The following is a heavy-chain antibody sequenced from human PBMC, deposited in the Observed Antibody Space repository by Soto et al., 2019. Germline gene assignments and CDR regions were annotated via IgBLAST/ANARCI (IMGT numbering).Heavy chain of an antibody. D-gene: IGHD4-17*01. CDR1: GFTFSSYG. CDR2: IWYDGSNK. Sequence: QVQLVESEGGVVQPARSLRLSCAASGFTFSSYGMHWVRQAPGKGLEWVAVIWYDGSNKYYVDSVKGRFTISRDNSKNTLYLQMNSLRAEDTAVYYCARDRMTTVTQFDYWGQGTLVTVSS. J-gene: IGHJ4*02. CDR3: ARDRMTTVTQFDY. V-gene: IGHV3-33*01.